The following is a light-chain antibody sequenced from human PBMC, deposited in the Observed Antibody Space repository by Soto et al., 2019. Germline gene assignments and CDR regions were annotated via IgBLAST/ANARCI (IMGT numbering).Light chain of an antibody. Sequence: EIMLTQSPGTLSLSPGERATLSCRASESVSNNYLAWYQQKLGQAPRLLIYGASSRATGIPDRFSGSGSGTDFTLTISRLEPEDFAVYYCQQYGSSRTFGQGTKVEI. CDR3: QQYGSSRT. CDR2: GAS. V-gene: IGKV3-20*01. CDR1: ESVSNNY. J-gene: IGKJ1*01.